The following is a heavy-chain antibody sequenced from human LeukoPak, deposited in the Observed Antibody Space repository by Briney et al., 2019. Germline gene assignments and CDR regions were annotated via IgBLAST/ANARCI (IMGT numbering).Heavy chain of an antibody. V-gene: IGHV1-18*01. CDR3: ARNVGSSWFWGGLGLQYNWFDP. J-gene: IGHJ5*02. Sequence: GASVKVSCKASGYTFTSYGISWVRQAPGQGLEWMGWISAYNGNTNYAQKLQGRVTMTTDTSTSTAYMELRSLRSDDTAVYYCARNVGSSWFWGGLGLQYNWFDPWGQGTLVTVSS. D-gene: IGHD6-13*01. CDR2: ISAYNGNT. CDR1: GYTFTSYG.